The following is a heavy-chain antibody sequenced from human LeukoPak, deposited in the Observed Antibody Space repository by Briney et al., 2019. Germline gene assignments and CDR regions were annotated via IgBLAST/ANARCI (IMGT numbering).Heavy chain of an antibody. Sequence: PSETLSLTCTVSGGSISSGSYYWGWIRQPPGKGLEWIGSIYYSGSTYYNPSLKSRVTISVNTSKNQFSLKLSSVTAADTAVYYCARVRYYDSIGYLDYWGQGTLVTVSS. CDR3: ARVRYYDSIGYLDY. V-gene: IGHV4-39*07. D-gene: IGHD3-22*01. CDR1: GGSISSGSYY. J-gene: IGHJ4*02. CDR2: IYYSGST.